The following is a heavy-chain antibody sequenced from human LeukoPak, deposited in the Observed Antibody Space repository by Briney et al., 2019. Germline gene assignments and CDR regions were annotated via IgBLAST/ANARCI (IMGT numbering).Heavy chain of an antibody. CDR2: ISWNSGSI. CDR1: GFTFTNYG. V-gene: IGHV3-9*01. CDR3: AKDTAVTAAGTFDY. J-gene: IGHJ4*02. D-gene: IGHD6-13*01. Sequence: GGSLRLSCAASGFTFTNYGMHWVRQAPGKGLEWVSGISWNSGSIGYADSVKGRFTISRDNAKNSLYLQMNSLRAEDTALYYCAKDTAVTAAGTFDYWGQGTLVTVSS.